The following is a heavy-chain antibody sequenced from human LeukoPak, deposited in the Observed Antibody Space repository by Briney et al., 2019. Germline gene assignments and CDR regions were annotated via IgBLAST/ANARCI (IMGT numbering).Heavy chain of an antibody. Sequence: SETLSFTCAVYGGSFSGYYWSWIRQPPGKGLEWIGEINHSGSTNYNPSLKSRVTISVDTSKNQFSLKLSSVTAADTAVYYCARVASWYYYGSGKYYFDYWGQGTLVTVSS. J-gene: IGHJ4*02. D-gene: IGHD3-10*01. CDR2: INHSGST. CDR3: ARVASWYYYGSGKYYFDY. CDR1: GGSFSGYY. V-gene: IGHV4-34*01.